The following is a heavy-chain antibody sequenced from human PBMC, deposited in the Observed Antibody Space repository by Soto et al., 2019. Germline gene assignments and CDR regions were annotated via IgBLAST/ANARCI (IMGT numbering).Heavy chain of an antibody. Sequence: ASVKVSCKVSGYTLTELSMHWVRKAPGKGHEWMGGFDPEDGETIYEQKFQGRVNMTEDTSTDTAYMELSSLRSEDTAVYYCATDRLITMIVVVIDAFDICGQVTMVTVSS. J-gene: IGHJ3*02. CDR1: GYTLTELS. CDR2: FDPEDGET. D-gene: IGHD3-22*01. V-gene: IGHV1-24*01. CDR3: ATDRLITMIVVVIDAFDI.